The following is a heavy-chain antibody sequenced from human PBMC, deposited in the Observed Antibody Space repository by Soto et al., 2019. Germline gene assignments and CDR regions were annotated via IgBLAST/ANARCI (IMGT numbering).Heavy chain of an antibody. Sequence: QVQLVQSGAEVKKPGASVKVSCKASGYTFTGYYMHWVRQATGQGLEWMGWINPNSGGTNYAQKFEGRITMTRDTCISTAYMELSRLRSDDTAVYYCARGVAAAEGHYYGMDVWGQGTTVTVSS. D-gene: IGHD6-13*01. CDR1: GYTFTGYY. CDR2: INPNSGGT. V-gene: IGHV1-2*02. CDR3: ARGVAAAEGHYYGMDV. J-gene: IGHJ6*02.